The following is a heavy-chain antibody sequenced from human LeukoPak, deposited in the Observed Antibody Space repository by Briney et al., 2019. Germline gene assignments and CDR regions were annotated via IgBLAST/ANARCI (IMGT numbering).Heavy chain of an antibody. CDR3: ARPEPAYHSSGSFDY. CDR2: INPSGGST. D-gene: IGHD3-22*01. V-gene: IGHV1-46*01. Sequence: ASVKVSCKASGYTFTSYYMHWVRQAPGQGLEWMGIINPSGGSTSYAQKFQGRVTMTRDTSTSTVYMELSSLRSEDTAVYYCARPEPAYHSSGSFDYWGQGTLVTVSS. CDR1: GYTFTSYY. J-gene: IGHJ4*02.